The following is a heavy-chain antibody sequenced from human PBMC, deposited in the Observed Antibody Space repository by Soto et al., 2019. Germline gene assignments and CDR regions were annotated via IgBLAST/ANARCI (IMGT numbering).Heavy chain of an antibody. Sequence: QVQLVESGGGVVQPGRSLRLSCAASGFTFSSNAMHWVPQAPGKGLGWVAVISYDGSNKYYADSVKGRFTISRDNSKNTLYLQMNSLRAEDTAVYYCARVPSSSGRAHFHYWGQGTLVTVSS. CDR3: ARVPSSSGRAHFHY. J-gene: IGHJ4*02. CDR2: ISYDGSNK. CDR1: GFTFSSNA. V-gene: IGHV3-30-3*01. D-gene: IGHD2-15*01.